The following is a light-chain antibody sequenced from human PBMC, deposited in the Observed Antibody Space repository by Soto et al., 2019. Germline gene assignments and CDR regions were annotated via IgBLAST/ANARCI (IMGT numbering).Light chain of an antibody. J-gene: IGKJ4*01. Sequence: EIVLTQSPATLSVSPGERDTLSCRASQSVSSYLAWYQQKPGQAPRLLIYDASNRATGIPARFSGSGSGTDFTLTISSLEPEDFAVYYCQQRSNWPLTFGGGTKVEIK. V-gene: IGKV3-11*01. CDR3: QQRSNWPLT. CDR1: QSVSSY. CDR2: DAS.